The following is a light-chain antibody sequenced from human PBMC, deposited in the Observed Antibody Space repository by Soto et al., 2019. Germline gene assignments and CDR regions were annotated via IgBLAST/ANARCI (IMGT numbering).Light chain of an antibody. CDR3: QQRSNWPIT. CDR1: QNILSN. V-gene: IGKV3-11*01. J-gene: IGKJ5*01. Sequence: EIVMTQSPATLSVSPGERVTLSCRASQNILSNLAWYQQKPGQAPRLLIYGASTRATGIPARFSGSGSGTDLTLTISSLEPEDFAVYYCQQRSNWPITFGQGTRLEIK. CDR2: GAS.